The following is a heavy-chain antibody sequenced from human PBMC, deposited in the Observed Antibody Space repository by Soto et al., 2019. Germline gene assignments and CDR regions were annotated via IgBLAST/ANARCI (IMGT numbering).Heavy chain of an antibody. J-gene: IGHJ4*02. CDR1: GGSLSSPYS. CDR2: IFPSGIT. CDR3: ARDLGRNYFDY. Sequence: SQTLSLTCTVSGGSLSSPYSWNWIRQFPGTGLEYIGYIFPSGITEYNPSLRSRVSISIDTSKNQFSLNLTSVTAADTAIYYCARDLGRNYFDYWGQGTLVTVSS. V-gene: IGHV4-31*03.